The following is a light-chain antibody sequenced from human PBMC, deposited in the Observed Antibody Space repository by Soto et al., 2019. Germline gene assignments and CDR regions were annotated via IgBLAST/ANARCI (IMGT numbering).Light chain of an antibody. CDR2: ATS. CDR1: QAISGY. J-gene: IGKJ1*01. CDR3: QQSYSTPWT. Sequence: DIQMTQSPSSLSASVGDRVTITCRASQAISGYLNWFQQSPGKAPKVLIYATSSLQSGVPSRFGGSGSGTDFTLTISSLHPEDSATYYCQQSYSTPWTFGQGTKVE. V-gene: IGKV1-39*01.